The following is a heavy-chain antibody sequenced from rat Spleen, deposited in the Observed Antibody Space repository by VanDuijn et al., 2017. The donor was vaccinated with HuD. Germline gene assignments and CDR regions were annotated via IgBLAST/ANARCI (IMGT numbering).Heavy chain of an antibody. Sequence: EVQLVESGGGLVKPGRSLRLSCAASGFTFRNYGMTWVRQAPTEGLEWVATISFDGSTYYRDSVKGRFIISRDDAGSTLSLQMDNLRSEDTATYYCTRGGDYSGDYWGQGVMVTVSS. CDR2: ISFDGST. CDR3: TRGGDYSGDY. D-gene: IGHD1-1*01. V-gene: IGHV5-29*01. J-gene: IGHJ2*01. CDR1: GFTFRNYG.